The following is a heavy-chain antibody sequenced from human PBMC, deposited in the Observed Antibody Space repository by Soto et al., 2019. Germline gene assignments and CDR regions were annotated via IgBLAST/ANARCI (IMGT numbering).Heavy chain of an antibody. J-gene: IGHJ4*02. CDR2: ISSSGSTI. Sequence: SLRLSCAAAGFTFSSYEMNWVRQAPGKGLEWVSYISSSGSTIYYADSVKGRFTISRDNAKNSLYLQMNSLRAEDTAVYYCARDDEGMGVVTSFDYWGQGTLVTASS. V-gene: IGHV3-48*03. CDR3: ARDDEGMGVVTSFDY. CDR1: GFTFSSYE. D-gene: IGHD2-15*01.